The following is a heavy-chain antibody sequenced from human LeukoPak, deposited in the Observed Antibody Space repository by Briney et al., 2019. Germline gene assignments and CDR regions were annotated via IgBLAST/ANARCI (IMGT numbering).Heavy chain of an antibody. CDR2: INHSGST. J-gene: IGHJ6*03. CDR3: ARVSFFRWAATRPSYYYYYMDV. CDR1: GGSFSGYY. D-gene: IGHD2-15*01. V-gene: IGHV4-34*01. Sequence: PSETLSLTCAAYGGSFSGYYWSWIRQPPGKGLEWIGEINHSGSTNYNPSLKSRVTISVDTSKNQFSLKLSSVTAADTAVYYCARVSFFRWAATRPSYYYYYMDVWGKGTTVTISS.